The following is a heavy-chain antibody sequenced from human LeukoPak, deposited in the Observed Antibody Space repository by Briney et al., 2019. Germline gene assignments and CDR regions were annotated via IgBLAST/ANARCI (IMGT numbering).Heavy chain of an antibody. J-gene: IGHJ4*02. D-gene: IGHD4-17*01. CDR3: AREPTTVTTDASFDY. CDR1: GFTFSDYS. Sequence: PGGSLRLSCAASGFTFSDYSMNWVRQAPGKGLEWVSSISGRSSFIYYADSVKGRFTISRDNAKNSLYLQMNGLRAEDTAVYYCAREPTTVTTDASFDYWGQGTLVTVSS. CDR2: ISGRSSFI. V-gene: IGHV3-21*01.